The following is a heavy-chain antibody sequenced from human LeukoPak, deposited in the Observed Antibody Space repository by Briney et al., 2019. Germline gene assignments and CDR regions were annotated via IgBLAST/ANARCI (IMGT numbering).Heavy chain of an antibody. CDR3: ARDSWDILTGYYSLPYYFDY. J-gene: IGHJ4*02. Sequence: PGGSLRLSCATSGFIFSHHGMNWVRQAPGKGLEWVSGIRADAVTTYYADSVKGRFIISRDNAKNSLYLQMNSLRAEDTAVYYCARDSWDILTGYYSLPYYFDYWGQGTLVTVSS. CDR1: GFIFSHHG. CDR2: IRADAVTT. D-gene: IGHD3-9*01. V-gene: IGHV3-23*01.